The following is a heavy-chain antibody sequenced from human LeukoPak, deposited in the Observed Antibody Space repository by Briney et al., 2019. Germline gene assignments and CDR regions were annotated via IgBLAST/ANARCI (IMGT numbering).Heavy chain of an antibody. CDR1: GFTFSSYA. CDR3: AKVGYCSSTSCYHWVEYYYGMDV. Sequence: PGGSLRLSCAASGFTFSSYAMSWVRQAPGKGLEWVSAISGSGGSTYYADSVKGRFTISRDNSKNTLHLQMNSLRAEDTAVYYCAKVGYCSSTSCYHWVEYYYGMDVWGQGTTVTVSS. D-gene: IGHD2-2*01. J-gene: IGHJ6*02. CDR2: ISGSGGST. V-gene: IGHV3-23*01.